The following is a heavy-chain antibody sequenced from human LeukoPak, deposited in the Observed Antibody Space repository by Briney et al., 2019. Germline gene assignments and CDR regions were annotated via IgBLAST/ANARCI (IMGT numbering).Heavy chain of an antibody. CDR1: GFTFSSYG. CDR3: ARYCGGDCYSDAFDI. D-gene: IGHD2-21*02. V-gene: IGHV3-33*01. Sequence: GSLRLSCAASGFTFSSYGMHWVRQAPGKGLEWVAVIWYDGSNKYYADSVKGRFTISRDNPKNTLYLQMNSLRAEDTAVYYCARYCGGDCYSDAFDIWGQGTMVTVSP. J-gene: IGHJ3*02. CDR2: IWYDGSNK.